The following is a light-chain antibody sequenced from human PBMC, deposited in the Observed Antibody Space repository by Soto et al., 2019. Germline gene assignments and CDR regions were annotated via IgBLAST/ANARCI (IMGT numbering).Light chain of an antibody. CDR1: QSVSSSY. CDR3: QQYGKGT. J-gene: IGKJ1*01. CDR2: GAS. V-gene: IGKV3-20*01. Sequence: EIVLTQSPGTLSLSPGERATLSCRASQSVSSSYLAWYQQKPGQAPRLLIYGASSRATGIPDRFSGSGSGTDFTLTISRLEPEDVAVYYCQQYGKGTCVQGTKVEIK.